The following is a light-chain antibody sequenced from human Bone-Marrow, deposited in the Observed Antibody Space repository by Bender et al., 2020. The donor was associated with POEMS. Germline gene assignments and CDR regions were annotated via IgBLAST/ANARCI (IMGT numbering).Light chain of an antibody. V-gene: IGLV3-25*01. CDR1: LLPKTY. J-gene: IGLJ2*01. CDR3: QTADRGASYVV. Sequence: SYELTQPPSVSVSPGQTAMITCSGDLLPKTYAYWYQQKAGQAPRLIIRKDIERPSGIPERFSGSTSGTTVTLTISGVQAEDEAVYYCQTADRGASYVVFGGGTKLTVL. CDR2: KDI.